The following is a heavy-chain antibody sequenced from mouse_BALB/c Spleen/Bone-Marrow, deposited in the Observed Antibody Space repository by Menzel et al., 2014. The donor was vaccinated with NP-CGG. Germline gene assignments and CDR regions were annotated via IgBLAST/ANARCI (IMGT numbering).Heavy chain of an antibody. CDR1: GYSFTSYY. D-gene: IGHD2-14*01. CDR3: ARHDRYDAWFAY. Sequence: VQLQQSGPELVKPGASVKISCKASGYSFTSYYIHWVKQRPGQGLEWIGWIFPGSGCTKYDEKFKAKATLTADTSSRTVHMHLSNLTSEDAAVYFCARHDRYDAWFAYWGQGTPVTVSA. CDR2: IFPGSGCT. J-gene: IGHJ3*01. V-gene: IGHV1-66*01.